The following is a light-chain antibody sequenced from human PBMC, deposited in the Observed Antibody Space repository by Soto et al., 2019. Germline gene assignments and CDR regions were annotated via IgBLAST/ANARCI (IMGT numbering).Light chain of an antibody. Sequence: SYELTQPLSVSVALGQTARITCGGSNIGSKNVHWYQQKSGQAPVLVIYRDTNRPSGIPERFSGSNSGNTATLTISRAQAGDEADYYCQVWDSSTWVFGTGTKVTVL. J-gene: IGLJ1*01. CDR1: NIGSKN. V-gene: IGLV3-9*01. CDR2: RDT. CDR3: QVWDSSTWV.